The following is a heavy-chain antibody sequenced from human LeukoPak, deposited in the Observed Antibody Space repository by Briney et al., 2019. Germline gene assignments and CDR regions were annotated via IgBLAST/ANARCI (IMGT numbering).Heavy chain of an antibody. CDR3: ARDSNYYDSSGYYFG. Sequence: GSLRLSCAASGFTFSSYGMHWVRQAPGKGLEWVAVIWYDGSNKYYADSVKGRFTISRDNSKNTLYLQMNSLRAEDTAVYYCARDSNYYDSSGYYFGWGQGTLVTVSS. CDR1: GFTFSSYG. J-gene: IGHJ4*02. CDR2: IWYDGSNK. D-gene: IGHD3-22*01. V-gene: IGHV3-33*01.